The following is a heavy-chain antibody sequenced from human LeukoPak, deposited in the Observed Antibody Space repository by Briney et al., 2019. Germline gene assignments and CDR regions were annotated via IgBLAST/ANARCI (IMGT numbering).Heavy chain of an antibody. V-gene: IGHV1-2*02. Sequence: GASVKVSCKASGYTFNGYYMHWVRQAHGQGVEWMGWINPNSGGTNYAQKFQGRVTMTRDTSISTAYMELSRLRSDDTAVYYCAREWLVRANWFDPWGQGTLVTVSS. D-gene: IGHD3-10*01. J-gene: IGHJ5*02. CDR2: INPNSGGT. CDR1: GYTFNGYY. CDR3: AREWLVRANWFDP.